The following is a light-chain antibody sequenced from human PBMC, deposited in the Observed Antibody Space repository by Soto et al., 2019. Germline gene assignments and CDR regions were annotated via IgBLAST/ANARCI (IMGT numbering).Light chain of an antibody. CDR2: EVS. Sequence: QSALTQPASVSGSPGQSITISCTVTSSDVGAYNYVSWYQQYPGKAPKLMIYEVSNRPSGVSNRFSGSKSGNTASLTISGLQAEDEAADYCSSYASDSAIFGGGTKVTVL. V-gene: IGLV2-14*01. CDR1: SSDVGAYNY. CDR3: SSYASDSAI. J-gene: IGLJ2*01.